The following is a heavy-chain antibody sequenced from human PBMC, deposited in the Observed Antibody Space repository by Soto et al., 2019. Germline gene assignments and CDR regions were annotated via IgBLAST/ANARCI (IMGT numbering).Heavy chain of an antibody. J-gene: IGHJ4*02. CDR2: ISHDGSDK. CDR1: GFTFSGYG. D-gene: IGHD3-10*01. V-gene: IGHV3-30*18. Sequence: GGSLRLSCVASGFTFSGYGMHWVRQAPGKGLEWLAVISHDGSDKYYADSVRGRFTISRDNSENTLYLQMNSLRPEDTAVYDCAKEDVWFAKDYWGQGTMVTVSS. CDR3: AKEDVWFAKDY.